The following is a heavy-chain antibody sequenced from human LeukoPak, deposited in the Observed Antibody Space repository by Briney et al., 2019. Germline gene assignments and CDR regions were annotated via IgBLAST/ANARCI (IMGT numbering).Heavy chain of an antibody. D-gene: IGHD6-19*01. CDR3: ARGSSGWNNDYYYGMDV. V-gene: IGHV1-46*01. J-gene: IGHJ6*02. CDR1: GYTFTNYF. CDR2: INPSGGST. Sequence: ASVKVSCKASGYTFTNYFMHWVRQAPGQGLEWMGIINPSGGSTTYAQKFQGRVTMTTDTSTSTAYMELRSLRSDDTAVYYCARGSSGWNNDYYYGMDVWGQGTTVTVSS.